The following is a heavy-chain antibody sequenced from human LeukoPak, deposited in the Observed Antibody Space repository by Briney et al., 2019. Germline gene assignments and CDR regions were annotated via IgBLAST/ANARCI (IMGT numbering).Heavy chain of an antibody. J-gene: IGHJ4*02. Sequence: GGSLRLSCAASGFTFSSYAMHWVRQAAGKGLEWVAVISYDGSNKYYADSVKGRFTISRDNSKNTLYLQMNSLRAEDTAVYYCAKPHFDDWGQGALVTVSS. CDR1: GFTFSSYA. V-gene: IGHV3-30*04. CDR2: ISYDGSNK. CDR3: AKPHFDD.